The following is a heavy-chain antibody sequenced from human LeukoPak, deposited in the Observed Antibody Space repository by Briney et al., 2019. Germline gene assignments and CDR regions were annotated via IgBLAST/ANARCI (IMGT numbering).Heavy chain of an antibody. V-gene: IGHV3-21*01. CDR1: GLTFSNYS. CDR2: IGTTGSYI. J-gene: IGHJ4*02. CDR3: ARDDYDILTDYDY. Sequence: GGSLRLSCAASGLTFSNYSMNRVRQAPGKGLEWVSSIGTTGSYIFYADSVKGRFTVSRDNAKNTLYLQMNSRRAEDTAVYYCARDDYDILTDYDYWGQGILVTVSS. D-gene: IGHD3-9*01.